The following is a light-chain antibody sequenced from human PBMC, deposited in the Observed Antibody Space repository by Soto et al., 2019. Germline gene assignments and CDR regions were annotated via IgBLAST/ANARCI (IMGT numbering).Light chain of an antibody. V-gene: IGKV3-11*01. CDR1: QSVGIH. Sequence: EVVLTQSPATLSLSPGERATLSCRASQSVGIHLAWYQQKPGQAPRLLIYEASNRATGIPVRFSGSGSGTDFVLTISSLEPEDFAVNYCQQRYNWPLLTFGGGTKVEIK. CDR2: EAS. J-gene: IGKJ4*01. CDR3: QQRYNWPLLT.